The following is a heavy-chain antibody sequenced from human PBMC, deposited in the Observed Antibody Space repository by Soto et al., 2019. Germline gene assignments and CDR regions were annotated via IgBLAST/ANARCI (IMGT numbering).Heavy chain of an antibody. CDR2: ISWSGGHI. CDR3: AKRGSATLITTAGTDNRFDP. V-gene: IGHV3-9*01. J-gene: IGHJ5*02. CDR1: GFTFDDYA. D-gene: IGHD6-13*01. Sequence: EVQLVESGGGLVQPGRSLRLSCAAAGFTFDDYAMYWVRQAPGRGLEWVSAISWSGGHIAYADSVKGRFTISRDNAKSFLYLQMNSLRVEDSALYYCAKRGSATLITTAGTDNRFDPWGQGTLVTVSS.